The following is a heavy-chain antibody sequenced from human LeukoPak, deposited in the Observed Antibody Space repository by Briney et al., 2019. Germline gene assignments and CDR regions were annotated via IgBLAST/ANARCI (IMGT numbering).Heavy chain of an antibody. V-gene: IGHV1-69*13. D-gene: IGHD3-22*01. CDR3: ARGLTSGSLGQWYFDL. Sequence: SVKVSCKALGYNFITYYIHWVRQAPGQGLEWMGGIIPIFGTTNYAQKFQGRVTISADESTSTAYMELNSLRFDDTALYYCARGLTSGSLGQWYFDLWGRGTLVTVSS. J-gene: IGHJ2*01. CDR1: GYNFITYY. CDR2: IIPIFGTT.